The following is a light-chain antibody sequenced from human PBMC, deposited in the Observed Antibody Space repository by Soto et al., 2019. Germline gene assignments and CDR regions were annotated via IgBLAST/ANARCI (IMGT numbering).Light chain of an antibody. V-gene: IGLV2-14*01. CDR1: SSDVGAYNF. Sequence: QSALTQPASVSWSPGQSITISCTGTSSDVGAYNFVSWYHQHPGKVPKLMIFDVRHRPSGVSTRFSGSKSGNTASLTISGFQVEDKAAYFCSSYTPRSTVVSGPGTKVPVL. CDR2: DVR. CDR3: SSYTPRSTVV. J-gene: IGLJ1*01.